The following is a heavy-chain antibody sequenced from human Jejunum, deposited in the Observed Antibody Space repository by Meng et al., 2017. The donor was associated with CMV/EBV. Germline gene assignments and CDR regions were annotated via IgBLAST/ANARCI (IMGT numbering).Heavy chain of an antibody. D-gene: IGHD2-15*01. Sequence: ISRMHWVRQAPGKGLEWVALIRSDGSDEYYGDSVKGRFTISRDNYKSTLFLQMNSLRAEDTAVYYCARDGYCSGGSCFEYYGMDVWGQGTAVTVSS. CDR2: IRSDGSDE. CDR3: ARDGYCSGGSCFEYYGMDV. V-gene: IGHV3-30*02. CDR1: ISR. J-gene: IGHJ6*02.